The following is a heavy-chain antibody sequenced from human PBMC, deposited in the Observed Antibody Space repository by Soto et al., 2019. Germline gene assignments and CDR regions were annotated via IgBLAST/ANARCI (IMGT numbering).Heavy chain of an antibody. CDR3: ARGVVVTAVHCYYGMDV. J-gene: IGHJ6*02. CDR2: ISAYNGNT. Sequence: ASVKVSCKASGYTFTSYGISWVRQAPGQGLEWMGWISAYNGNTNYAQKLQGRVTMTTDTSTSTAYMELRSLRSDDTAVYYCARGVVVTAVHCYYGMDVWGQGTTVTVSS. D-gene: IGHD2-21*02. CDR1: GYTFTSYG. V-gene: IGHV1-18*04.